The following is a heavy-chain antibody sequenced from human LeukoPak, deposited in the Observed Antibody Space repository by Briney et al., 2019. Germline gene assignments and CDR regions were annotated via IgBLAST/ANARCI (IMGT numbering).Heavy chain of an antibody. CDR2: ISSSSSTI. CDR1: GFTFSSYS. V-gene: IGHV3-48*01. CDR3: ARDRPPGLRYYYYGMDV. D-gene: IGHD3-3*01. J-gene: IGHJ6*02. Sequence: PGGSLRLSCAASGFTFSSYSMNWVRQAPGKGLEWVSYISSSSSTIYYAGSVKGRFTISRDNAKNSLYLQMSSLRAEDTAVYYCARDRPPGLRYYYYGMDVWGQGTTVTVSS.